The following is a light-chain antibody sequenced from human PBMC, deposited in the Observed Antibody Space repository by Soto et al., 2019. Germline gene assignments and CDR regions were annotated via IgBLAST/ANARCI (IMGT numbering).Light chain of an antibody. V-gene: IGKV3-15*01. J-gene: IGKJ5*01. CDR1: QSVSNN. Sequence: EVVMTQSPATLSVSPGERATLSCRASQSVSNNLAWYQQKPRQSPRLLLYLASTRAPCIPATFSAGGSGTEYTLTISSLQSDDFAVYYCQQYNNWPPTTFGQGTRLEIK. CDR3: QQYNNWPPTT. CDR2: LAS.